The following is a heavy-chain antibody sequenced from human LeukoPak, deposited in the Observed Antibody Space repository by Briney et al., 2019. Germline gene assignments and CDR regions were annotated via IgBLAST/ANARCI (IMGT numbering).Heavy chain of an antibody. Sequence: SETLSLTCAVYGGSFSSYYWSWIRQPPGKGLEWIGEINHSGSTEYNPSLKTRITISVDTSKNQLSLKLRSVTAADTAVYYCAGHHPRNTVDFWGQGTLVTVSS. D-gene: IGHD2-8*02. V-gene: IGHV4-34*01. CDR2: INHSGST. CDR3: AGHHPRNTVDF. J-gene: IGHJ4*02. CDR1: GGSFSSYY.